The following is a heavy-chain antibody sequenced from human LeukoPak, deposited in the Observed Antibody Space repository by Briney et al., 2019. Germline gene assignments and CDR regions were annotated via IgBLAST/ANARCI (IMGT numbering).Heavy chain of an antibody. D-gene: IGHD6-19*01. CDR1: GYIFTKYG. CDR2: ISCYNGDT. Sequence: ASVKVSCKASGYIFTKYGVSWVRQAPGQGLEWLAWISCYNGDTNYAQKFQGRVTVTTDTSTSTVFLELRNLNTDDTAIYYCARDPSNTSGRYVFFDYWGQGTLVTVSS. J-gene: IGHJ4*02. V-gene: IGHV1-18*01. CDR3: ARDPSNTSGRYVFFDY.